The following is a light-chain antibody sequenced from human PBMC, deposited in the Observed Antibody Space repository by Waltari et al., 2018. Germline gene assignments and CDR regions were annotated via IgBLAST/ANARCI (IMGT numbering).Light chain of an antibody. V-gene: IGKV1-33*01. CDR3: QRYDNLPIFA. CDR2: DAS. Sequence: DIQMTQSPSSLSAYVGDRVTITCQASQDISNYLNWYQQKPGKAPKLLIFDASNLETGVPSRFSGSRSGTHFTLTTSSLQPEDVATYYCQRYDNLPIFAFGPGTKVDI. CDR1: QDISNY. J-gene: IGKJ3*01.